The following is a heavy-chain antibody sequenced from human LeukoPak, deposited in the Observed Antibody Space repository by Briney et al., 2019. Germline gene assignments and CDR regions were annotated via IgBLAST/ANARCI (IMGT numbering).Heavy chain of an antibody. CDR3: ARDLGGNSIGAFDI. Sequence: PGGSLRPSCAASGFTFSSYSMNWVRQAPGKGLEWVSSISSSSSYIYYADSVKGRFAISRDNAKNSLYLQMNSLRAEDTAVYYCARDLGGNSIGAFDIWGQGTMVTVSS. J-gene: IGHJ3*02. V-gene: IGHV3-21*01. CDR2: ISSSSSYI. D-gene: IGHD4-23*01. CDR1: GFTFSSYS.